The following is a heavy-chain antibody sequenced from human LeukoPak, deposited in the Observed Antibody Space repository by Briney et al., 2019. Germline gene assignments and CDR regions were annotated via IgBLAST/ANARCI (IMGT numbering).Heavy chain of an antibody. V-gene: IGHV4-34*01. CDR2: INHSGRT. CDR1: GGSFSGDY. D-gene: IGHD2-21*02. CDR3: ARVVVTAGPYFDY. J-gene: IGHJ4*02. Sequence: SETLSLTCAVYGGSFSGDYWSWIRQPPGKGLEWIGEINHSGRTNYKPSLKSRVTMSVDTSKNQFSLKLSSVTAADTAVYYCARVVVTAGPYFDYWGQGTLVTVSS.